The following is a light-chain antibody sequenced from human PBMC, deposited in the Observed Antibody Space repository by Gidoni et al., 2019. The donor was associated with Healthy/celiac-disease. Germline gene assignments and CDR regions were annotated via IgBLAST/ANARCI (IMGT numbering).Light chain of an antibody. Sequence: QSALTQPASVSGSPGQSITISFTGTSSDVGCYNYVSWYQQPPGKAPKLMIYDVSNRPSGVSNRFSGSKSGNSASLTISGLQAEDEADYYCSSYTSSSTKVFGTGTKVTVL. CDR3: SSYTSSSTKV. V-gene: IGLV2-14*03. CDR2: DVS. CDR1: SSDVGCYNY. J-gene: IGLJ1*01.